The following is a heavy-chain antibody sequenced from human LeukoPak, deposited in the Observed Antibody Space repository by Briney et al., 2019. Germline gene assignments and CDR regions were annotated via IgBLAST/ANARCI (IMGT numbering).Heavy chain of an antibody. CDR3: ASREGSGY. CDR2: IYTSGST. J-gene: IGHJ4*02. D-gene: IGHD3-10*01. CDR1: GGSLSSGSYY. V-gene: IGHV4-61*02. Sequence: PSQTLSLTCTVSGGSLSSGSYYWRWIRQPAGKGLEWIGRIYTSGSTNYNPSLKSRVTISVDTSKNQFSLKLSSVTAADTAVYYCASREGSGYWGQGTLVTVSS.